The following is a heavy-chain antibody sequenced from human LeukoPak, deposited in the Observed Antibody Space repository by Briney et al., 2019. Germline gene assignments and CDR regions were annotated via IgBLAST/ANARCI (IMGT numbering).Heavy chain of an antibody. CDR3: AGGYYGSVSHCCHMGV. D-gene: IGHD3-10*01. CDR2: INHSGST. V-gene: IGHV4-34*01. CDR1: VGSFSGYS. J-gene: IGHJ6*03. Sequence: SETLCVTCAVCVGSFSGYSWSWIREPPGKGLGWIGEINHSGSTNYNSSLKSRDTISVDTSKNQFSLKLSSVTAADTAVYYCAGGYYGSVSHCCHMGVWVKGTTITV.